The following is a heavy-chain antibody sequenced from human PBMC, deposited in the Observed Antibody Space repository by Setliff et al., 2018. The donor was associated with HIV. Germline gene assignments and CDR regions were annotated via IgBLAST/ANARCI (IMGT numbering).Heavy chain of an antibody. V-gene: IGHV3-7*01. CDR2: INQDGGQK. Sequence: GGSLRLSCAASGFTFSDYWINWVRQAPGKGLEWVASINQDGGQKYYVDSVKGRFTISRDNAKNSLYLQMNSLRAEDTAVYYCARDKGPNLLDYWGQGTLVTVSS. J-gene: IGHJ4*02. D-gene: IGHD2-8*01. CDR1: GFTFSDYW. CDR3: ARDKGPNLLDY.